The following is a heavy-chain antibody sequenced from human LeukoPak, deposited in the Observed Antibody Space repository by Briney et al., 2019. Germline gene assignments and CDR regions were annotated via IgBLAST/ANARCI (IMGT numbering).Heavy chain of an antibody. CDR1: GFTFSSYA. CDR3: ARAGYYDSSGYSHFYFDY. Sequence: PGGSLRLSCAASGFTFSSYAMHWVRQAPGKGLEWVAVISYDGSNKYYADSVKGRFTISRDNSKNTLYLQMNSLRAEDTAVYYCARAGYYDSSGYSHFYFDYWGQGTLVTVSS. CDR2: ISYDGSNK. D-gene: IGHD3-22*01. V-gene: IGHV3-30*01. J-gene: IGHJ4*02.